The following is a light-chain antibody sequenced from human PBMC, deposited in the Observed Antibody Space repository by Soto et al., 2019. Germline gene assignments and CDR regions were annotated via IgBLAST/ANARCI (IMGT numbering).Light chain of an antibody. V-gene: IGLV2-14*01. CDR2: EVS. J-gene: IGLJ1*01. CDR3: SSYTSTVYV. CDR1: SSDVGGYNY. Sequence: QSVLAQPASVSGSPGQSITISCTGTSSDVGGYNYVSWYQQHPGKAPKLMIYEVSNRPSGVSNRFSGSKSGNTASLTISGLQAEDAAYYYCSSYTSTVYVFGTGTKGTVL.